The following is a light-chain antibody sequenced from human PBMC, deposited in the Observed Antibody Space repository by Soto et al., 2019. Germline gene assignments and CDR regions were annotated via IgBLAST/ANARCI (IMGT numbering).Light chain of an antibody. CDR2: GNS. J-gene: IGLJ2*01. Sequence: QLVLTQPPSVSGAPGQRVTISCTGSSSNIGAGYDVHWYQQLPGTAPKLLIYGNSNRPSGVPDRFSGSKSGTSASLAITGLQAEDEADYYCQSYDSSLSVVFGGRTKLTVL. V-gene: IGLV1-40*01. CDR3: QSYDSSLSVV. CDR1: SSNIGAGYD.